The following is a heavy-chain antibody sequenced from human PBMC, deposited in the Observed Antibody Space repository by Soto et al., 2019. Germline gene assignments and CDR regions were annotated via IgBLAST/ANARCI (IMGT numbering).Heavy chain of an antibody. CDR2: ISAYNGNT. CDR1: GYTFTSYG. Sequence: ASVKVSCKASGYTFTSYGISWVRQAPGQGLEWMGWISAYNGNTNYAQKLQGRVTMTTDTSTSTAYMELRSLRSDDTAVYYCARVGGTLNYYDSSGRFDPWGQGTLVIVSS. J-gene: IGHJ5*02. D-gene: IGHD3-22*01. CDR3: ARVGGTLNYYDSSGRFDP. V-gene: IGHV1-18*01.